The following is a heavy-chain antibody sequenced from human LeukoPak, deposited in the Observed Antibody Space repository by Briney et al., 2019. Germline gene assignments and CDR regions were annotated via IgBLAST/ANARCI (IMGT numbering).Heavy chain of an antibody. CDR2: VSWDGANV. CDR1: GFTFDDYV. D-gene: IGHD6-6*01. CDR3: VKSEYSRSSWHFDS. V-gene: IGHV3-43D*03. J-gene: IGHJ4*02. Sequence: EPGGSLRLSCAASGFTFDDYVMHWVRQVPGKGLEWVSLVSWDGANVYYADSVKGRFTISRDNSKNSLYLQMNSLRGEDTALYYCVKSEYSRSSWHFDSWGQGTLVTVSS.